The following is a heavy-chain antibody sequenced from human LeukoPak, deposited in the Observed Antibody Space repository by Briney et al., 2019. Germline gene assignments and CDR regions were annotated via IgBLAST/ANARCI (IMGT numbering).Heavy chain of an antibody. Sequence: TSETLSLTCSVSSDSVSSYSWNWIRQPPGKGLEWIGLIFYSGTTVYNPSLKSRVTMPLDTSKNQFSLILSSVTAADTAVYYCARDSYGDYADWFDPWGQGTLVTVSS. D-gene: IGHD4-17*01. CDR1: SDSVSSYS. CDR3: ARDSYGDYADWFDP. J-gene: IGHJ5*02. V-gene: IGHV4-59*02. CDR2: IFYSGTT.